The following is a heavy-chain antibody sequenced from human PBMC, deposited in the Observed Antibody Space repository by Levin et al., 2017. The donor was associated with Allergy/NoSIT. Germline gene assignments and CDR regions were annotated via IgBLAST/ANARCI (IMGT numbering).Heavy chain of an antibody. CDR3: ARDQSSPTRQWLVQERAFDI. Sequence: ASVKVSCKASGYTFTSYAMHWVRQAPGQRLEWMGWINAGNGNTKYSQKFQGRVTITRDTSASTAYMELSSLRSEDTAVYYCARDQSSPTRQWLVQERAFDIWGQGTMVTVSS. CDR1: GYTFTSYA. J-gene: IGHJ3*02. V-gene: IGHV1-3*01. D-gene: IGHD6-19*01. CDR2: INAGNGNT.